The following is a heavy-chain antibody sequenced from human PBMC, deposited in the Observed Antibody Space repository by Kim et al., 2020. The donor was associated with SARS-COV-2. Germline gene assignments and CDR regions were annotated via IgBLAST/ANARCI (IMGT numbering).Heavy chain of an antibody. Sequence: GGSLRLSCAASGFTFTTYFMHWVRQPPGKGPVWLSRINDAGTSRSYAESVKGRFTISRDNAQNTLYLQMNSLRVEDTAVYHCVRDRGIPGHVWYFDLWGRGTLVTVSS. V-gene: IGHV3-74*01. CDR1: GFTFTTYF. CDR2: INDAGTSR. CDR3: VRDRGIPGHVWYFDL. D-gene: IGHD3-10*01. J-gene: IGHJ2*01.